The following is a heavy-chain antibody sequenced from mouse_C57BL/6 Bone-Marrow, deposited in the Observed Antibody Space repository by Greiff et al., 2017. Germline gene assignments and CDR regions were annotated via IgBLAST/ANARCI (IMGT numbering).Heavy chain of an antibody. Sequence: QVQLQQPGAELVKPGASVKLSCKASGYTFTSYWMHWVKQRPGQGLEWIGMIHPNSGSTNYNEKFKSKAKLTVDKSSSTADMQLSSLTSEDSAVYYCARWNYGGFAYWGQGTLVTVSA. CDR1: GYTFTSYW. CDR2: IHPNSGST. CDR3: ARWNYGGFAY. V-gene: IGHV1-64*01. J-gene: IGHJ3*01. D-gene: IGHD1-1*02.